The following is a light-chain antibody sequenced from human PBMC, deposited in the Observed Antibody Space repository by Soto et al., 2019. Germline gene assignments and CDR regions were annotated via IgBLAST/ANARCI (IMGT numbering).Light chain of an antibody. Sequence: EIVMTQSPATLSVSPGERATLSCSASQSIATNLAGYEQKPGQSPRLLIYGASTRATGLPARFSGSGSGTEFTLTTSSLQSDDFALYYCPQYNNFPITVRQGTLLETK. CDR3: PQYNNFPIT. J-gene: IGKJ5*01. CDR1: QSIATN. CDR2: GAS. V-gene: IGKV3-15*01.